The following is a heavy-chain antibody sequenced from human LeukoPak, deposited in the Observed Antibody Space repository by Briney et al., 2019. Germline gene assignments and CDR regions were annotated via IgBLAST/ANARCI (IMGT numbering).Heavy chain of an antibody. CDR3: ARHLKLWTPAGQAAGGHVDY. V-gene: IGHV4-39*01. Sequence: SETLSLTCTVSGGSISSTSYYWGWIRQPPGKGLEWIGSIYYTGGFYYNPSVKSRVTISVDTSENQFSLKLRSVTAADTALYYCARHLKLWTPAGQAAGGHVDYWGRGTLVTVSS. D-gene: IGHD6-13*01. CDR1: GGSISSTSYY. CDR2: IYYTGGF. J-gene: IGHJ4*02.